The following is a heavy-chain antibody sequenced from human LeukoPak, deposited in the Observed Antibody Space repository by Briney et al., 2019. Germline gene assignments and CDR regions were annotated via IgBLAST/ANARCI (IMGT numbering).Heavy chain of an antibody. CDR3: AKDDLPMVRGVIADY. V-gene: IGHV3-23*01. CDR2: ISGSGGST. J-gene: IGHJ4*02. Sequence: GGSLRLSCAASGFTFSSYSMNWVRQAPGKGLEWVSAISGSGGSTYYADSVKGRFTISRDNSKNTLYLQMNSLRAEDTAVYYCAKDDLPMVRGVIADYWGQGTLVTVSS. CDR1: GFTFSSYS. D-gene: IGHD3-10*01.